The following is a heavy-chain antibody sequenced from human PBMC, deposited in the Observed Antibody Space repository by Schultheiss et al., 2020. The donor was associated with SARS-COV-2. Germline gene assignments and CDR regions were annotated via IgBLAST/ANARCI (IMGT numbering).Heavy chain of an antibody. Sequence: GGSLRLSCAASGFTFSSYAMHWVRQAPGKGLEWVAVISYDGSNKYYADSVKGRFTISRDNSKNTLYLQMNSLRAEDTAVYYCARLGYSYGSWFDPWGQGTLVTVSS. CDR3: ARLGYSYGSWFDP. CDR1: GFTFSSYA. J-gene: IGHJ5*02. CDR2: ISYDGSNK. D-gene: IGHD5-18*01. V-gene: IGHV3-30*04.